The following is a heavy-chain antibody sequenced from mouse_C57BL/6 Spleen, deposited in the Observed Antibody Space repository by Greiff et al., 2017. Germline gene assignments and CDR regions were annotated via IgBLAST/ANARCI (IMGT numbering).Heavy chain of an antibody. J-gene: IGHJ1*03. D-gene: IGHD2-4*01. V-gene: IGHV1-64*01. CDR2: IHPNSGST. Sequence: VQLQQSGAELVKPGASVKLSCKASGYTFTSYWMHWVKQRPGQGLEWIGMIHPNSGSTNYNEKFKSKATLTVDKSSSTAYMQLSSLTSEDSAVYYCASPSMITDWYFDVWGTGTTVTVSS. CDR1: GYTFTSYW. CDR3: ASPSMITDWYFDV.